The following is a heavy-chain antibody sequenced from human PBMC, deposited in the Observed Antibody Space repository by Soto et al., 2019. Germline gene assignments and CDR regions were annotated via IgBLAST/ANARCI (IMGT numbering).Heavy chain of an antibody. Sequence: PGGSLRLSCAASGFTFDDYAMHWVRQAPGKGLEWVSGISWNSGSIGYADSVKGRFTISRDNAKNSLYLQMNSLRAEDTALYYCAKDRRYYCYYGMDVWGQGTTVTVSS. CDR1: GFTFDDYA. V-gene: IGHV3-9*01. CDR2: ISWNSGSI. J-gene: IGHJ6*02. CDR3: AKDRRYYCYYGMDV.